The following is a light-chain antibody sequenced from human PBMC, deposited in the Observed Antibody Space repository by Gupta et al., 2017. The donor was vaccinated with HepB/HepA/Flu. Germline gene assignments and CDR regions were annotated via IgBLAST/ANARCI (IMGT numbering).Light chain of an antibody. Sequence: PGERVTLSCRASQSVSSRYLIWSRQKPGQAPRLLIYGTSTRAPSIPARFRGSGSGKDFTLTSSGLRNEDCDGYCGQHHYILGTFGQGTKVEIK. CDR2: GTS. CDR1: QSVSSRY. V-gene: IGKV3-7*04. J-gene: IGKJ1*01. CDR3: QHHYILGT.